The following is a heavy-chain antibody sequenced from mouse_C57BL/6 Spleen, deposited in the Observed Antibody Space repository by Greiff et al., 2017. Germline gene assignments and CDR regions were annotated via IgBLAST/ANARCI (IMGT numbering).Heavy chain of an antibody. J-gene: IGHJ4*01. CDR1: GYTFTSYW. CDR3: AREGENYYSNLYAMDY. CDR2: INPSNGGT. D-gene: IGHD2-5*01. Sequence: QVQLQQPGTELVKPGASVKLSCKASGYTFTSYWMHWVKQRPGLGLEWIGNINPSNGGTNYNEKFKSKATLTVDKSSSTAYMQLSSLTSEDSAVYYCAREGENYYSNLYAMDYWGQGTSVTVSS. V-gene: IGHV1-53*01.